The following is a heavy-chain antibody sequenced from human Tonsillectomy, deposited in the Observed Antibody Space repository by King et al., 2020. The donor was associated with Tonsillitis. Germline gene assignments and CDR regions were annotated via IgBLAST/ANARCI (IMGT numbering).Heavy chain of an antibody. CDR2: ISYDGTNK. D-gene: IGHD3-3*01. CDR3: AKDLCSSQEYYDAWGGPTAKNYCYYGMDV. CDR1: GFTFSGHA. J-gene: IGHJ6*02. V-gene: IGHV3-30-3*02. Sequence: VQLVESGGGVVPPGRSLRLSCAASGFTFSGHAIHWVRQAPGQGLEWVAVISYDGTNKYYTDSVKGRFTISRDNSKNTLYLQMNSLKSEDTAVYYCAKDLCSSQEYYDAWGGPTAKNYCYYGMDVWDQGTTVIVS.